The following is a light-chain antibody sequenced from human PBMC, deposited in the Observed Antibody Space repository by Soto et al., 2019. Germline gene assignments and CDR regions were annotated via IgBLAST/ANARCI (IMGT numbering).Light chain of an antibody. V-gene: IGKV3-20*01. CDR2: GAS. Sequence: EIVLTQSPGTLSLSPGERATLSCRASQSVSSSYLAWYQQKPGQAPRLLIYGASSRATVIPDRFSGSGSGTDFTLTIGRLEPEDFAVYYCHQYDSSPRTFGGGTKVEIK. J-gene: IGKJ4*01. CDR1: QSVSSSY. CDR3: HQYDSSPRT.